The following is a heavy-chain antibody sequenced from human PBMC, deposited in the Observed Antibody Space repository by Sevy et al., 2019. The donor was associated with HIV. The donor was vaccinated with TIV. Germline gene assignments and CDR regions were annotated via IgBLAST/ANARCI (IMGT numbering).Heavy chain of an antibody. CDR3: ARDLSSSWQFDY. V-gene: IGHV3-21*01. D-gene: IGHD6-13*01. CDR2: ISSSSTFI. J-gene: IGHJ4*02. Sequence: GGSLRLSCAASGFTFSSYGMNWVRQAPGKGLEWVSSISSSSTFIYYPDSVMGRFTISRDNAKNSLYLQMNSLRAEDTAVYYCARDLSSSWQFDYWGQGTLVTVSS. CDR1: GFTFSSYG.